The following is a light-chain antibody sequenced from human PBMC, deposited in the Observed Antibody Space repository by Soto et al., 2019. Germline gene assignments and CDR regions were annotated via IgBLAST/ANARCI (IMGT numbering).Light chain of an antibody. V-gene: IGKV1-39*01. CDR1: QSIDTY. Sequence: DIQMTQSPSSLSASVGDRVTITCRASQSIDTYLNWYRQNPGKAPELLIHPASSLQSGVPSRFSGSGSGTDFTLTISSLQPEDSATYYCQQSYSIPYTFGQGTKLEIK. J-gene: IGKJ2*01. CDR2: PAS. CDR3: QQSYSIPYT.